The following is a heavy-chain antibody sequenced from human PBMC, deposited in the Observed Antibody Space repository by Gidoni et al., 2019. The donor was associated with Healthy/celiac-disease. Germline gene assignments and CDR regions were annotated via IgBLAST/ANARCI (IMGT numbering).Heavy chain of an antibody. J-gene: IGHJ4*02. V-gene: IGHV3-30*18. D-gene: IGHD4-17*01. CDR1: GLTFSSYG. CDR3: AKLDYGDYGVDY. CDR2: ISYDGSNK. Sequence: QVQLVESGGGVVQPGRSLRLSCAASGLTFSSYGMHWVRQAPGKGLALVAVISYDGSNKYYADSVKGRFTISRDNSKNTLYLQMNSLRAEDTAVYYCAKLDYGDYGVDYWGQGTLVTVSS.